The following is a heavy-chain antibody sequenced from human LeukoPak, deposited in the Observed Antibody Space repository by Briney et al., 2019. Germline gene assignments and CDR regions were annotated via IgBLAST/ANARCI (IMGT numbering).Heavy chain of an antibody. CDR2: IISSGDSA. V-gene: IGHV3-23*01. CDR3: AKDPPLPGYSYGADAFDV. J-gene: IGHJ3*01. CDR1: GFTFSSYA. Sequence: GGSLRLSCAASGFTFSSYAMNWVRQAPGRGLEWVSTIISSGDSAYYADSVKGRFTISRDNSKNTLYLQMSSLRVEDTAVYYCAKDPPLPGYSYGADAFDVWGQGTMVTVSS. D-gene: IGHD5-18*01.